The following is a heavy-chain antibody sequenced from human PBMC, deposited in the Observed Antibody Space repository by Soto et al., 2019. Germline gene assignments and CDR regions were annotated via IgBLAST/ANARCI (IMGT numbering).Heavy chain of an antibody. CDR1: GFTFSNYS. Sequence: LGLSCAPSGFTFSNYSMFWVRQAPGKGLEWVSTIFAGGGSTYYADSVKGRFTISRDNSKNILFLQMDSLRAEDTAVYFSAKDLIRGDGYIDFDEGGQGTLVTGSS. D-gene: IGHD3-10*01. CDR3: AKDLIRGDGYIDFDE. CDR2: IFAGGGST. V-gene: IGHV3-23*01. J-gene: IGHJ4*02.